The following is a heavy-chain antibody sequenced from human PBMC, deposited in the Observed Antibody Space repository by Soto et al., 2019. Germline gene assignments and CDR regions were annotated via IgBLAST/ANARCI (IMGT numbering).Heavy chain of an antibody. CDR3: ARGRDYDFWSGYPYGMDV. J-gene: IGHJ6*02. CDR1: GFSLSNNG. CDR2: ISYDGNNK. Sequence: GGSLRLSCAASGFSLSNNGMHWVRQAPGKGLEWVAVISYDGNNKYYADSVKGRFTISRDNSKNTVYLEMNNLRAEDTAMYYCARGRDYDFWSGYPYGMDVWGQGTTVTVSS. V-gene: IGHV3-30*03. D-gene: IGHD3-3*01.